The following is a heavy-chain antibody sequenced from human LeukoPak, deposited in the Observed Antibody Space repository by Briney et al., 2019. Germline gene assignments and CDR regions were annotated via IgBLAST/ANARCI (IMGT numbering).Heavy chain of an antibody. CDR2: IYSGGST. J-gene: IGHJ4*02. V-gene: IGHV3-66*02. CDR1: GFTLSSNY. CDR3: ARDLGSPAGVDY. Sequence: GGSLRLSCAASGFTLSSNYMSWVRQAPGKGVERGSVIYSGGSTYYAVSVNRRFTISRDNSKNTLYLQMNSLRAEDTAVYYCARDLGSPAGVDYWGQGTLVTASS. D-gene: IGHD1-26*01.